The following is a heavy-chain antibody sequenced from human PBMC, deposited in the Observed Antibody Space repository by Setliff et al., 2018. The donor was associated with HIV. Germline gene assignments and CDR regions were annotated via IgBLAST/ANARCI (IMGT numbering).Heavy chain of an antibody. CDR3: ARARGRLSDFDI. J-gene: IGHJ3*02. D-gene: IGHD3-10*01. Sequence: ASVKVSCKASGYTFTSYYIHWVRQAPGQGLEWMGIINPSDGRTNYAQKFKDRVTMTRDTSTTTVHMDLRSLRSEDTAVYYCARARGRLSDFDIWGQGTMVTVSS. CDR2: INPSDGRT. CDR1: GYTFTSYY. V-gene: IGHV1-46*01.